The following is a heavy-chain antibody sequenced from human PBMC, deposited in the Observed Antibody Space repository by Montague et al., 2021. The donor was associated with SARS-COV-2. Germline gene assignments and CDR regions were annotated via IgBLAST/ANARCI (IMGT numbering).Heavy chain of an antibody. CDR1: GDSVSSSDHY. D-gene: IGHD4-17*01. V-gene: IGHV4-39*01. CDR2: VYYSGYT. J-gene: IGHJ4*02. Sequence: SETLSLTCTVSGDSVSSSDHYWGWIRQPPGKGLEWLGIVYYSGYTYYXPSVKGRVTISIDASKNQFSLKLNSLTATDTAIYYCARRRLREDYFDFWGQGTLLTVSS. CDR3: ARRRLREDYFDF.